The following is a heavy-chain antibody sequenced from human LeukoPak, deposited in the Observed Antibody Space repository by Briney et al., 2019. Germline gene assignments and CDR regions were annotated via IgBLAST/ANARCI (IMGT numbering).Heavy chain of an antibody. CDR3: ARVSLLQELYYYYGMDV. CDR1: GFTFSSYA. V-gene: IGHV3-30-3*01. CDR2: ISYDGSNK. D-gene: IGHD1-7*01. J-gene: IGHJ6*02. Sequence: PGGSLRLSCAASGFTFSSYAMSWVRQAPGKGLEWVALISYDGSNKYYADSVKGRFTISRDNSKNTLFLQMNSLRAEDTAVYYCARVSLLQELYYYYGMDVWGQGTTVTVSS.